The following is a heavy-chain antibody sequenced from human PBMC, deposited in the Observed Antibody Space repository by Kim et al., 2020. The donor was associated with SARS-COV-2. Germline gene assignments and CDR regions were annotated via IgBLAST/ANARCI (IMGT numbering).Heavy chain of an antibody. V-gene: IGHV4-31*02. D-gene: IGHD4-17*01. Sequence: RKSRVTISVDTSKNQFSLKLSSVTAADTAVYYCARWRNRDYGDYGRWFDPWGQGTLVTVSS. J-gene: IGHJ5*02. CDR3: ARWRNRDYGDYGRWFDP.